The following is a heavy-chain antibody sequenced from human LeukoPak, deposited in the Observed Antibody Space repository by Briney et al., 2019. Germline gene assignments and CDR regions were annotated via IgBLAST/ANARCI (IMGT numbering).Heavy chain of an antibody. CDR2: INHSGST. D-gene: IGHD3-10*01. Sequence: PSETLSLTCAVYGGSFSGYYWSRIRQPPGKGLEWIGEINHSGSTNYNPSLKSRVTISVDTSKNQFSLKLSSVTAADTAVYYCARGLGRTILKGQSGVRAFDIWGQGTMVTVSS. CDR3: ARGLGRTILKGQSGVRAFDI. V-gene: IGHV4-34*01. J-gene: IGHJ3*02. CDR1: GGSFSGYY.